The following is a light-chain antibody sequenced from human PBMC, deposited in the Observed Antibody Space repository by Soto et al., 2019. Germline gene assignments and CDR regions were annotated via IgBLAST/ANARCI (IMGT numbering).Light chain of an antibody. Sequence: DIVMTQSPDSLAVSLGERATINCKSSQTVLYSSNNKNYLTWYQQKPGQPPKMLISWASTRESGVPDRFSGSGSGTDFTLTISSLQAEDVAVYFCQQYNTWPPYTFGQGTKLEI. CDR3: QQYNTWPPYT. CDR1: QTVLYSSNNKNY. J-gene: IGKJ2*01. V-gene: IGKV4-1*01. CDR2: WAS.